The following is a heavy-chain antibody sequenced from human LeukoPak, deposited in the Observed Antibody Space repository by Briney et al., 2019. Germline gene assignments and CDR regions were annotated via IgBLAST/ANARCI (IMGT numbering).Heavy chain of an antibody. Sequence: GGSLRLSCAASGFTFSSYAMSWVRQAPGKGLEWVSAISGSGGSTYYADSVKGRFTISRGNSKNTPYLQMNSLRAEDTAVYYCARVNTIFGAIDAFDIWGQGTMVTVSS. CDR1: GFTFSSYA. J-gene: IGHJ3*02. CDR3: ARVNTIFGAIDAFDI. V-gene: IGHV3-23*01. D-gene: IGHD3-3*01. CDR2: ISGSGGST.